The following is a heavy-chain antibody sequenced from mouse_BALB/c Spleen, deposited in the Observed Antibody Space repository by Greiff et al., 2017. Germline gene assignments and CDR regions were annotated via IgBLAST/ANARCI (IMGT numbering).Heavy chain of an antibody. CDR1: GYTFTSFV. J-gene: IGHJ2*01. Sequence: EVQLQQSVPELVKPGASVKMSCKASGYTFTSFVMHWVKQKPGQGLEWIGYINPYNDGTKYNEKFKGKATLTSDKSSSTAYMELSSLTSEDSAVYYCARVGSYYYGTDYWGQGTTLTVSA. V-gene: IGHV1-14*01. CDR3: ARVGSYYYGTDY. D-gene: IGHD1-1*01. CDR2: INPYNDGT.